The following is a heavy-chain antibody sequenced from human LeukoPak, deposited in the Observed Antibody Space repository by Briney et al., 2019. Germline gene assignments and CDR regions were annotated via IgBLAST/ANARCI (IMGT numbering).Heavy chain of an antibody. J-gene: IGHJ3*01. Sequence: SQTQSLTCAVSSRSISSSTYYWGWIREPPVKGLEWFASIYNRGKFYNEPDLKTRVIISVDTSKNQFSLRLSSMTAADTAVYYCARQGISYYRSSGQTHIWPDGFDAWGQGTMVSVSS. V-gene: IGHV4-39*01. CDR2: IYNRGKF. CDR3: ARQGISYYRSSGQTHIWPDGFDA. D-gene: IGHD6-19*01. CDR1: SRSISSSTYY.